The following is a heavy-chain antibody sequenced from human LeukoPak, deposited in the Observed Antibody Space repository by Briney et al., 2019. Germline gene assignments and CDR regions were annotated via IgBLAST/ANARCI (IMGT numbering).Heavy chain of an antibody. D-gene: IGHD6-13*01. CDR3: ARGGYSSSWLRGYYYYYYMDV. J-gene: IGHJ6*03. CDR2: INTNTGNP. Sequence: ASVKVSCKASGYSFTNYAMNWVRQAPGQGLEWMGWINTNTGNPTYAQGFTGRFVFSLDTSVSTAYLQISSLKAEDTAVYYCARGGYSSSWLRGYYYYYYMDVWGKGTTVTVSS. V-gene: IGHV7-4-1*02. CDR1: GYSFTNYA.